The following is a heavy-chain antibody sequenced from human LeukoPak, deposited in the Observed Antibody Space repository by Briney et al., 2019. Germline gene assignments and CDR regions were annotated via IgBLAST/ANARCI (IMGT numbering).Heavy chain of an antibody. CDR3: ARDLLEWYFDY. CDR2: IHSGGST. Sequence: GGSLRLSCAASGFTFSSYAMSWVRQTPGKGLEWVSVIHSGGSTYYADSVKGRFTISRDNSKNTLYLQMNSLRAEDTAVYYCARDLLEWYFDYWGQGTLVTVSS. J-gene: IGHJ4*02. D-gene: IGHD3-3*01. V-gene: IGHV3-66*01. CDR1: GFTFSSYA.